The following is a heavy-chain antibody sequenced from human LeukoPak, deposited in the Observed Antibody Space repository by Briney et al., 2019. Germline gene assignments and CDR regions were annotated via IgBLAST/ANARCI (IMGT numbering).Heavy chain of an antibody. CDR3: AHKPLFWSGYYPTRNNWFDP. D-gene: IGHD3-3*01. CDR1: GFSLSTSGVG. Sequence: SGPTLVKPTQTLTLTCTFSGFSLSTSGVGVGWIRQPPGKALEWLALIYWDDDKRYSPSLKSRLTITKDTSKNQVVLTMTNMDPVDTATYYCAHKPLFWSGYYPTRNNWFDPWGQGTLVTVSS. J-gene: IGHJ5*02. V-gene: IGHV2-5*02. CDR2: IYWDDDK.